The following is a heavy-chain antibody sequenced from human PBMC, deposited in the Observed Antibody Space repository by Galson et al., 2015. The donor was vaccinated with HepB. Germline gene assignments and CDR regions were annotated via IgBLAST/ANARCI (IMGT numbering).Heavy chain of an antibody. V-gene: IGHV5-51*01. CDR1: GYSFTSYW. Sequence: QSGAEVKKPGESLKISCKGSGYSFTSYWIGWVRQMPGKGLEWMGIIYPGDSDTRYSPSFQGQVTISADKSISTAYLQWSSLKASDTAMYYCARHIRQTPTIALDAFDIWGQGTMVTVSS. J-gene: IGHJ3*02. CDR2: IYPGDSDT. D-gene: IGHD2-21*01. CDR3: ARHIRQTPTIALDAFDI.